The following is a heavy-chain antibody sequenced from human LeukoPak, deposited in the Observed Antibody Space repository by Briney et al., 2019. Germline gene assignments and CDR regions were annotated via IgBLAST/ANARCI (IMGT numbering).Heavy chain of an antibody. V-gene: IGHV4-34*01. CDR3: ARDAGRYYYYGMDV. Sequence: GSLKLSCAASGFTFSEYARSWIRQPPGKGLEWIGEINHSGSTNYNPSLKSRVTISVDTSKNQFSLKLSSVTAADTAVYYCARDAGRYYYYGMDVWGQGTTVTVSS. J-gene: IGHJ6*02. CDR2: INHSGST. CDR1: GFTFSEYA.